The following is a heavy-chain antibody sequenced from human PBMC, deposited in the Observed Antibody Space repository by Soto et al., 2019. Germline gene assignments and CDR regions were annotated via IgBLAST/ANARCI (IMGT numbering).Heavy chain of an antibody. D-gene: IGHD6-19*01. CDR3: AKADGEQWLLPHLDK. V-gene: IGHV3-23*01. CDR1: GFNFKKFA. CDR2: ISCCGGST. J-gene: IGHJ4*02. Sequence: EVQLLESGGGVVQPGGSLRLSCVASGFNFKKFAMSWVRQPPGEGLGGVSGISCCGGSTSYADSVKGRFSMARDDSTNTLSLQMNNLRVEDTAQYYCAKADGEQWLLPHLDKWGQGTLVTVS.